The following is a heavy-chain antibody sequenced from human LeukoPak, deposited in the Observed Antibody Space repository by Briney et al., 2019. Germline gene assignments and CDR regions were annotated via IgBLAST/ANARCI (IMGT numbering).Heavy chain of an antibody. CDR3: AREKVVVVPAAIRRDDAFDI. V-gene: IGHV1-69*13. D-gene: IGHD2-2*01. J-gene: IGHJ3*02. Sequence: SVKVSCKASGGTFSSYAISWVRQAPGQGLEWMGGIIPIFGTANYAQKFQGRVTITADESTSTAYMELSSLRSEDTAVYYCAREKVVVVPAAIRRDDAFDIWGQGTMVTVSS. CDR1: GGTFSSYA. CDR2: IIPIFGTA.